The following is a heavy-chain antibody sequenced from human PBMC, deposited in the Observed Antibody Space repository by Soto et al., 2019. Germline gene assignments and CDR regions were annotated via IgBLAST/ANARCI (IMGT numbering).Heavy chain of an antibody. V-gene: IGHV3-48*02. CDR3: AKDHDWGFDY. J-gene: IGHJ4*02. D-gene: IGHD7-27*01. CDR1: GFTFSDYP. CDR2: IRDSNSVT. Sequence: GGSLRLSCTASGFTFSDYPMNWVRPAPGMVREWVSHIRDSNSVTYYADSVKGRFTISRDNAKNSLYLQMNSLRDEDTAVYYCAKDHDWGFDYWGQGTLVTVSS.